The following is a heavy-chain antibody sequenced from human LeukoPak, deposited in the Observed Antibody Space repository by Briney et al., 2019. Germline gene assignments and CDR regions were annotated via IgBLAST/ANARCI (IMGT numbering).Heavy chain of an antibody. Sequence: GGSLRLSCAASGFTFSSYSMNWVRQAPGKGLEWVSSISSSSSYIYYADSVKGRFTISRDNAKNSLYLQMNSLRDEDTAVYYCAAWDYYDSSGYNDAFDIWGQGTMVTVSS. J-gene: IGHJ3*02. D-gene: IGHD3-22*01. V-gene: IGHV3-21*01. CDR3: AAWDYYDSSGYNDAFDI. CDR2: ISSSSSYI. CDR1: GFTFSSYS.